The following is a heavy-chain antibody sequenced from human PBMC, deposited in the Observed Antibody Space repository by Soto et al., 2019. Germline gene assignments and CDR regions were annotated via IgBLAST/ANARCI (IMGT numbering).Heavy chain of an antibody. CDR3: ARTSYSDSSGYYGMDV. CDR1: AGSISSTNW. D-gene: IGHD3-22*01. J-gene: IGHJ6*02. Sequence: QVQLQESGPGLVKPSGTLSLTCAVSAGSISSTNWWTWVRQSPGKGLEWIGEIYHRGTTKYNPSLTSRVTLSVDKSNNQFSLKLTSVTAADTAVYYCARTSYSDSSGYYGMDVWGQGTTVTVSS. CDR2: IYHRGTT. V-gene: IGHV4-4*02.